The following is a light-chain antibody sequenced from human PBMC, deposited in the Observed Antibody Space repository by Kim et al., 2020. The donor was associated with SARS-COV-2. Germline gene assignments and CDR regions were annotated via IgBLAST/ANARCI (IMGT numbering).Light chain of an antibody. CDR1: QSVGSH. CDR3: QQYKNWPPWT. CDR2: SAS. Sequence: EIVMTQSPGTLSVSPGERATLSCRASQSVGSHLAWYQQTLGQAPRLLIYSASTRAAGIPARFSGTGSGTEFTLNITSLQSEDFAVYYCQQYKNWPPWTFGQGTKVDIK. V-gene: IGKV3-15*01. J-gene: IGKJ1*01.